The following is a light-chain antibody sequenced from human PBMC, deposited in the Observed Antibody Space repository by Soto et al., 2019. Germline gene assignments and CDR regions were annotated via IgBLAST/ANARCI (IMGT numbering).Light chain of an antibody. J-gene: IGLJ1*01. CDR1: SSDVGGYNY. V-gene: IGLV2-11*01. CDR3: CSYAGSYSDV. CDR2: DVS. Sequence: QSVLTQPRSVSGSPGQSVTISCTGTSSDVGGYNYVSWYQQHPGKAPKLMIYDVSKRPSGVPDRFSGSKSGNTASLTISGLQAEDEADYYCCSYAGSYSDVFGPGTKVTV.